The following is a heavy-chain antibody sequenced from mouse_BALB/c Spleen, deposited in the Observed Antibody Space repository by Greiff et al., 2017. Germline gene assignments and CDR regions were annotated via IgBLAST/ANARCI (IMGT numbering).Heavy chain of an antibody. Sequence: EVKLVESGGGLVQPGGSLRLSCATSGFTFTDYYMSWVRQPPGKALEWLGFIRNKANGYTTEYSASVKGRFTISRDNSQSILYLQMNTLRAEDSATYYCARGWYYFDYWGQGTTLTVSS. CDR1: GFTFTDYY. V-gene: IGHV7-3*02. CDR3: ARGWYYFDY. J-gene: IGHJ2*01. D-gene: IGHD2-3*01. CDR2: IRNKANGYTT.